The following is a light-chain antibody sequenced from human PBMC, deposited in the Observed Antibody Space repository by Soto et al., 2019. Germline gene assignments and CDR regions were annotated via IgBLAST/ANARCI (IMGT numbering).Light chain of an antibody. CDR1: QSVSSSY. CDR2: GAS. Sequence: ENGLKQSPATLSLSPGERATLSCRASQSVSSSYLAWYQQKPGQAPRLLIYGASSRATGIPDRFSGSGSGTDFTLTISSLEPEDSAVYYCQQRHMWPITFGQGTRLEIK. CDR3: QQRHMWPIT. V-gene: IGKV3D-20*02. J-gene: IGKJ5*01.